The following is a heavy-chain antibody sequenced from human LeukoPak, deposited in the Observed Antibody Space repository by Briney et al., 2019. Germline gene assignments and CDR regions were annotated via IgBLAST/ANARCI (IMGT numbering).Heavy chain of an antibody. CDR1: GYSISSGYY. Sequence: SETLSLTCTVSGYSISSGYYWGWIRQPPGKGLEWIGSIYHSGSTYYNPPLKSRVTISVDTSKNQFSLKLSSVTAADTAVYYCATTLFGIVGARIRDYWGQGTLVTVSS. CDR3: ATTLFGIVGARIRDY. V-gene: IGHV4-38-2*02. D-gene: IGHD1-26*01. J-gene: IGHJ4*02. CDR2: IYHSGST.